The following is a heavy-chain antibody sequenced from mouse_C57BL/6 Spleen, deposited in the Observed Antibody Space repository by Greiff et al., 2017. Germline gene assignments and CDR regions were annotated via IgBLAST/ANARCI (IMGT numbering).Heavy chain of an antibody. V-gene: IGHV1-15*01. CDR2: IDPETGGT. Sequence: VQLQQSGAELVRPGASVTLSCKASGYTFTDYEMHWVKQTPVHGLEWIGAIDPETGGTAYNQKFKGKATLTADKSSSTAYMELRTLTSEDSAVYYCTPPSLSIGGGCGCRFAYWGQGTLVTVSA. J-gene: IGHJ3*01. D-gene: IGHD1-1*02. CDR3: TPPSLSIGGGCGCRFAY. CDR1: GYTFTDYE.